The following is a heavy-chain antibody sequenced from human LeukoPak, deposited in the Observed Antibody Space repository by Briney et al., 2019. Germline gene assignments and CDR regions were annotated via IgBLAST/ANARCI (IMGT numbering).Heavy chain of an antibody. CDR1: GFTFSSYA. V-gene: IGHV3-23*01. CDR2: ISCSGGST. Sequence: GGSLRLSCAASGFTFSSYAMSWVRQAPGKGLQGFSGISCSGGSTYYADSVKGRFTISRDNSKNTLYLQMNSLRAEDTAVYYCAKDLSNYDIKYYYYMDVWGKGTTVTVSS. J-gene: IGHJ6*03. CDR3: AKDLSNYDIKYYYYMDV. D-gene: IGHD3-3*01.